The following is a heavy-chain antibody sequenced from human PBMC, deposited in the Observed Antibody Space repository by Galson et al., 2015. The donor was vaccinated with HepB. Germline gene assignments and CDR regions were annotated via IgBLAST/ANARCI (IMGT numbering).Heavy chain of an antibody. CDR3: AGVGYYDSSGPGHFQH. CDR2: IIPIFGTA. CDR1: GGTFSSYA. J-gene: IGHJ1*01. V-gene: IGHV1-69*13. D-gene: IGHD3-22*01. Sequence: SVKVSCKASGGTFSSYAISWVRQAPGQGLEWMGGIIPIFGTANYAQKFQGRVTITADESTSTAYMELSSLRSEDTAVYYCAGVGYYDSSGPGHFQHWGQGTLVTVSS.